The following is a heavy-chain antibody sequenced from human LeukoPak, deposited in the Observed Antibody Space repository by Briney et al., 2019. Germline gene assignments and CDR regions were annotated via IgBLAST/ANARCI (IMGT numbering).Heavy chain of an antibody. V-gene: IGHV4-34*01. CDR3: AKRGGGNYPYYFDY. Sequence: SETLSLTCAIYDESFSGYLSDSYWSWVRRPPGKGLEWIGEIDRHGNTNYSPSLKSRVTISIQTSKSQFSLNLNSVTDADTAVYYCAKRGGGNYPYYFDYWGRGTPVTVSS. CDR1: DESFSGYLSDSY. J-gene: IGHJ4*02. CDR2: IDRHGNT. D-gene: IGHD3-16*01.